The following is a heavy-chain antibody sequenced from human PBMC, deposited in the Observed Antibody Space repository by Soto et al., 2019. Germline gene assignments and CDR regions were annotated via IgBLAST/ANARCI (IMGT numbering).Heavy chain of an antibody. Sequence: QVQLVQSGAEVKKPGASVKVSCKASGYTFTSYYMHWVRQAPGQGPEWMGIINPSGGSTSYAQKFQGRVTMTRDTSTSTVYMELSSLRSEDTAVYYCARDRRVRGLNPYYYGMDVWGQGTTVTVSS. V-gene: IGHV1-46*01. CDR2: INPSGGST. D-gene: IGHD3-10*01. CDR1: GYTFTSYY. J-gene: IGHJ6*02. CDR3: ARDRRVRGLNPYYYGMDV.